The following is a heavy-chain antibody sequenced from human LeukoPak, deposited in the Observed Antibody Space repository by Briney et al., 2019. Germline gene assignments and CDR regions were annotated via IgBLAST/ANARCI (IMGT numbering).Heavy chain of an antibody. CDR1: GFTFNSYH. V-gene: IGHV3-30*04. Sequence: PGGSLRLSCAVSGFTFNSYHMHWVRQAPNKVLDWVAVVPHDGSSASHAASVNGRFTISRDNSKNTLYLQMNSLRAEDTAVYYCAKSDTNRAGTGGYWGQGTLVTVSS. J-gene: IGHJ4*02. CDR2: VPHDGSSA. D-gene: IGHD6-19*01. CDR3: AKSDTNRAGTGGY.